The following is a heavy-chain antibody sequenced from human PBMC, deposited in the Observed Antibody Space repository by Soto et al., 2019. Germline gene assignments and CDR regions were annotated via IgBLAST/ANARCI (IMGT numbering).Heavy chain of an antibody. D-gene: IGHD2-15*01. CDR3: ARETYCSGGSCYLAPDY. CDR1: GFTFSIYA. J-gene: IGHJ4*02. CDR2: ISYDGSNK. Sequence: GGSLRLSCAASGFTFSIYAMHWVRQAPGKGLEWVAVISYDGSNKYYADSVKGRFTISRDNSKNTLYLQMNSLRAEDTAVYYCARETYCSGGSCYLAPDYWGQGTLVTVSS. V-gene: IGHV3-30-3*01.